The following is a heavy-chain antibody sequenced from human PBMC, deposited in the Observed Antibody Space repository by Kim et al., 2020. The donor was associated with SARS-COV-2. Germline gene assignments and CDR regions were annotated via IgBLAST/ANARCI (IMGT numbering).Heavy chain of an antibody. J-gene: IGHJ6*02. Sequence: QGRVTMTRDTSTSTVYMELSSLRSEDTAVYYCARDLLLVTAAADYYGMDVWGQGTTVTVSS. V-gene: IGHV1-46*01. CDR3: ARDLLLVTAAADYYGMDV. D-gene: IGHD3-9*01.